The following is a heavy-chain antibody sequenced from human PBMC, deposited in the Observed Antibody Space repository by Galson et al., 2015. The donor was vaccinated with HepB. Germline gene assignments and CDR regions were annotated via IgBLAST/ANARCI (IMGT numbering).Heavy chain of an antibody. CDR3: AKGHRYCTSTTCPLGY. J-gene: IGHJ4*02. D-gene: IGHD2-2*01. CDR1: GGTFSSYA. CDR2: IVPFFGTP. V-gene: IGHV1-69*06. Sequence: SVTVSCKASGGTFSSYAITWVRQAPGQGLEWMGRIVPFFGTPDYAQKFQGRITITADKSTGTAYMELSSLTSEDTDVYYCAKGHRYCTSTTCPLGYWGQGTLVTVSS.